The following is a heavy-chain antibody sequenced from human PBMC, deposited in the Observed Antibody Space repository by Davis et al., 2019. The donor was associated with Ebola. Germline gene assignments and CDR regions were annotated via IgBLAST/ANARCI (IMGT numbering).Heavy chain of an antibody. Sequence: GGSLRLSCAASGFTFSTYSINWVRQAPGKGLEWVSSISYDSRYIYYADSLKGRFTISRDNSKNTLYLQMNSLRAEDTAVYYCAKDPRYCSSTSCYYYYYGIDVWGKGTTVTVSS. D-gene: IGHD2-2*01. CDR2: ISYDSRYI. J-gene: IGHJ6*04. V-gene: IGHV3-21*01. CDR1: GFTFSTYS. CDR3: AKDPRYCSSTSCYYYYYGIDV.